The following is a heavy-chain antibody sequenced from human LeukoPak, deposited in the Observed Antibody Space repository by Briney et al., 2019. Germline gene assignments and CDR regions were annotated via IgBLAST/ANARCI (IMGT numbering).Heavy chain of an antibody. CDR3: ARVRCSSNSCFPDY. V-gene: IGHV3-7*01. CDR2: IKQDGSDK. Sequence: GGSLRLSCAASGFTFSTYWMSWVRQAPGKGLEWVANIKQDGSDKYYVDSVKGRFTISRDNAKNSLFLQMNSLRAEDTAVYYCARVRCSSNSCFPDYWGQGTLVTVSS. D-gene: IGHD2-2*01. J-gene: IGHJ4*02. CDR1: GFTFSTYW.